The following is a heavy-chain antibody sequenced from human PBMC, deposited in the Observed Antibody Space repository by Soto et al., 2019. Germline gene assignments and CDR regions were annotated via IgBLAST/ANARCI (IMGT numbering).Heavy chain of an antibody. CDR3: ASSDTMIDARWALDI. CDR2: INPNSGGT. D-gene: IGHD3-22*01. J-gene: IGHJ3*02. CDR1: GYTFTSYY. V-gene: IGHV1-2*02. Sequence: ASVKVSCKASGYTFTSYYMHWVRQAPGQGLEWMGWINPNSGGTNYAQKFQGRVTMTRDTSISTAYMELSRLRSDDTAVYYCASSDTMIDARWALDIWGQGTMVTVSS.